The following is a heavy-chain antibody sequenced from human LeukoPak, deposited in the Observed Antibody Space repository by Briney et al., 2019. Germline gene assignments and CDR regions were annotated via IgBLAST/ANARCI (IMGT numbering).Heavy chain of an antibody. Sequence: SETLSLTCTVSGGSISSYYWSWIRQPPGKGLEWIGYIYYSGSTNYNPSLKSRVTISVDTSKNQFSLKLSSVTAADTAVYYCARVQYGELDYWGQGTLVTVSS. CDR3: ARVQYGELDY. D-gene: IGHD4-17*01. J-gene: IGHJ4*02. V-gene: IGHV4-59*01. CDR1: GGSISSYY. CDR2: IYYSGST.